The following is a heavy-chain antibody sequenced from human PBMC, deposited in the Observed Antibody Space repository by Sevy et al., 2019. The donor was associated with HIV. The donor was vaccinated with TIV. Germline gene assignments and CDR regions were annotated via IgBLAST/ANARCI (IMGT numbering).Heavy chain of an antibody. J-gene: IGHJ4*02. Sequence: GGSLRLSCAASGFTFSRYAMNWVRQAPGKGLEWVSGTRGSGGSGDKTNYADSVKGGFTISRDDSKNSLYLQLNSLRAEDTAIYYCARKYDSSGYFDYWGQGTLVTVSS. CDR2: TRGSGGSGDKT. CDR3: ARKYDSSGYFDY. CDR1: GFTFSRYA. V-gene: IGHV3-23*01. D-gene: IGHD3-22*01.